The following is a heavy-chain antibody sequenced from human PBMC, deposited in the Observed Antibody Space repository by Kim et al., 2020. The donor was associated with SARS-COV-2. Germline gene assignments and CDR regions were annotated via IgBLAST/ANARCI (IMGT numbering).Heavy chain of an antibody. V-gene: IGHV6-1*01. D-gene: IGHD2-2*01. Sequence: SQTLSLTCAISGDSVSSNSAAWNWIRQSPSRGLEWLGRTYYRSKWYNDYAVSVKSRITINPDTSKNQFSLQLNSVTPEDTAVYYCARDLSPLLSSTSCYCYAFDIWGQGTMFTVSS. CDR1: GDSVSSNSAA. CDR2: TYYRSKWYN. J-gene: IGHJ3*02. CDR3: ARDLSPLLSSTSCYCYAFDI.